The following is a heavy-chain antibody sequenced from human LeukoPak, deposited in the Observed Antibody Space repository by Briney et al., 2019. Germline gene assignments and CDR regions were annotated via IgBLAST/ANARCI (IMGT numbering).Heavy chain of an antibody. CDR1: GGSISSGSYY. CDR2: IDTSGST. V-gene: IGHV4-61*02. CDR3: ARDPGYCSGDNRYGY. J-gene: IGHJ4*02. D-gene: IGHD2-15*01. Sequence: SETLSLTCTVSGGSISSGSYYWSWIRQPAGKGLEWIGRIDTSGSTNYNPSLKSRVTISVDTSKNQFSLMLSSVTAADTAVYYCARDPGYCSGDNRYGYWGQGTLVTVSS.